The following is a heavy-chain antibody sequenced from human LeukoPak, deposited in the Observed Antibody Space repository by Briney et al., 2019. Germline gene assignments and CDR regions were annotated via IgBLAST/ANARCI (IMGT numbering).Heavy chain of an antibody. D-gene: IGHD6-19*01. Sequence: SETLSLTCAVYGGSFSGYYWSWIRQPPGKGLEWIGEINHSGSTNYNPSLKSRVTISVDTSKNQFSLKLSSVTAADTAVYYCARGRGPPSSSGWPRGYYYYGMDVWGQGTTVTVSS. V-gene: IGHV4-34*01. CDR3: ARGRGPPSSSGWPRGYYYYGMDV. J-gene: IGHJ6*02. CDR1: GGSFSGYY. CDR2: INHSGST.